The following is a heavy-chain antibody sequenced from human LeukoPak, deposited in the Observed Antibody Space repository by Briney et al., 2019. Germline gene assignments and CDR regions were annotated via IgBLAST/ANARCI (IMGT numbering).Heavy chain of an antibody. CDR3: AREVIAAHNWFDP. CDR2: IYYSGST. J-gene: IGHJ5*02. CDR1: GGSISSGGYY. Sequence: SETLSLTCTVSGGSISSGGYYWSWIRQHPGKGLEWIGYIYYSGSTYYNPSLKSRVTISVDTSKNQFSLKLSSVTAADTAVYYCAREVIAAHNWFDPWGQGTLVTVSS. D-gene: IGHD6-6*01. V-gene: IGHV4-31*03.